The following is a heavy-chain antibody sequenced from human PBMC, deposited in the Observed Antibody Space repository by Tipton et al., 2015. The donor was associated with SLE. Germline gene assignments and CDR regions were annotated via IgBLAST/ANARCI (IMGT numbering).Heavy chain of an antibody. CDR2: IYYSGST. V-gene: IGHV4-39*07. J-gene: IGHJ4*02. D-gene: IGHD3-3*01. Sequence: LRLSCTVSGGSISSSSCYWGWIRQPPGKGLEWIGSIYYSGSTYYNPSLKSRVTISVDTSKNQFSLKLSSVTAADTAVYYCARGSITIFGVVITPTDYWGQGTLVTVSS. CDR1: GGSISSSSCY. CDR3: ARGSITIFGVVITPTDY.